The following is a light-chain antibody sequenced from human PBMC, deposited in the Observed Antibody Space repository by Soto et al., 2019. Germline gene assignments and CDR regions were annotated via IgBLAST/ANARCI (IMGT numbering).Light chain of an antibody. CDR2: GIS. CDR3: QQYSKWPIT. Sequence: IVMTQSPPTLSVSPWERATLSCRASQSVGSKLAWYQQRPGQAPRLLIYGISTRATGIPARFSGSGSGTEFSLTISSLQSEDFAVYYCQQYSKWPITFGQGTRLEIK. CDR1: QSVGSK. J-gene: IGKJ5*01. V-gene: IGKV3-15*01.